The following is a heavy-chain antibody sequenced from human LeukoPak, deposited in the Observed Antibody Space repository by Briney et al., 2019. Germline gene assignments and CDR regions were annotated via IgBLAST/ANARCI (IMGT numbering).Heavy chain of an antibody. CDR1: GGSVSSGSYY. CDR3: ARDRTGDYEFDY. J-gene: IGHJ4*02. D-gene: IGHD4-17*01. CDR2: IYYSGST. Sequence: TSETLSLTCTVSGGSVSSGSYYWSWIRQPPGKGLEWIGYIYYSGSTYYNPSLKSRVTISVDTSKNQFSLKLSSVTAADTAVYYCARDRTGDYEFDYWGQGTLVTVSS. V-gene: IGHV4-30-4*01.